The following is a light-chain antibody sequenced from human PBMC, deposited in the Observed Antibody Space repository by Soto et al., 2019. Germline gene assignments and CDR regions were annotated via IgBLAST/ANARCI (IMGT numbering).Light chain of an antibody. V-gene: IGKV3-15*01. CDR2: GAS. CDR1: QSVSSN. CDR3: QQYNNWPPVT. Sequence: EIVMTQSPATLSVSPWERATLSCRASQSVSSNLAWYQQKPGQAPRLLIYGASTRATGIPARFSGSGSGTEFTLTISSLQSEDFAVYYCQQYNNWPPVTFGQGTKVEIK. J-gene: IGKJ1*01.